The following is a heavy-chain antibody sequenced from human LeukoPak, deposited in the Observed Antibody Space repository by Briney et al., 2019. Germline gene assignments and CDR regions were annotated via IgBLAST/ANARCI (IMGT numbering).Heavy chain of an antibody. CDR2: IIPIFGTA. V-gene: IGHV1-69*05. Sequence: SVKVICKGSGGTFSRYAISWVRQAPGQGLEWMGGIIPIFGTANYAQKFQGRVTITTDESTSTAYMELSSLRSEDTAVYYCARPSEYSSSSLDYWGQGTLVTVSS. D-gene: IGHD6-6*01. J-gene: IGHJ4*02. CDR1: GGTFSRYA. CDR3: ARPSEYSSSSLDY.